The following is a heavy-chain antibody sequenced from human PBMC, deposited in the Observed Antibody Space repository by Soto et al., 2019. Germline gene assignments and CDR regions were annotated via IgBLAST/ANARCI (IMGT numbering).Heavy chain of an antibody. J-gene: IGHJ4*02. Sequence: GGSLRLSCAASGFTFSNYAMSWVRQAPGKGLEWVSAISGGGSTYYADSVKGRFTISRDNSKNTLYLQMNSLRAEDTALYYCAEGCPADICGGYHFDYWGQGTLVTVSS. CDR2: ISGGGST. V-gene: IGHV3-23*01. CDR3: AEGCPADICGGYHFDY. D-gene: IGHD3-22*01. CDR1: GFTFSNYA.